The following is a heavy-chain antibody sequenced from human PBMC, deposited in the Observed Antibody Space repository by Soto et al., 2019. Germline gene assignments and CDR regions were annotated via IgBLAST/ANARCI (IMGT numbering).Heavy chain of an antibody. CDR2: IYYSGST. V-gene: IGHV4-31*03. CDR3: ARERYSSSWNDAFDI. D-gene: IGHD6-13*01. CDR1: GGSISSGGYY. Sequence: SETLSLTCTVPGGSISSGGYYWSWIRQHPGKGLEWIGYIYYSGSTYYNPSLKSRVTISVDTSKNQFSLKLSSVTAADTAVYYCARERYSSSWNDAFDIWGQGTMVTVSS. J-gene: IGHJ3*02.